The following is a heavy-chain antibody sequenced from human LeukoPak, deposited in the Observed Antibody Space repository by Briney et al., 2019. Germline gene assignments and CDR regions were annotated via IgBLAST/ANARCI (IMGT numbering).Heavy chain of an antibody. J-gene: IGHJ5*02. V-gene: IGHV3-7*01. CDR2: IKQDGSEK. CDR1: GFTFSSYR. D-gene: IGHD1-1*01. CDR3: ARDLERRNWFDP. Sequence: PGGSLRLSCAASGFTFSSYRMSWVRRAPGKGLEWVANIKQDGSEKYYADSVKGRFTVSRDNARNSLYLQMNSLRAEDTAVYYCARDLERRNWFDPWGQGTLVTVSS.